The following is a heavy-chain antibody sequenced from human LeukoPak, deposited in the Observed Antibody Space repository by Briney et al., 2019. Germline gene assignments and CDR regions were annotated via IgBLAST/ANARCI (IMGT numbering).Heavy chain of an antibody. V-gene: IGHV5-51*01. Sequence: GESLQISCQGSGYSFSSYWIAWVRQRPGEGLEWMGLIYPGDSDTTYSPSFQGQVTISADKSTSAAYLQWTNLKASDTAIYFCARLLAANCTSTSCQTYYFDYGGRGTLVTVS. CDR1: GYSFSSYW. CDR2: IYPGDSDT. J-gene: IGHJ4*02. CDR3: ARLLAANCTSTSCQTYYFDY. D-gene: IGHD2-8*01.